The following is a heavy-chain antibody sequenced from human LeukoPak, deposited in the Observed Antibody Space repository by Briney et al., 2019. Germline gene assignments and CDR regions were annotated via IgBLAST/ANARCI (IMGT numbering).Heavy chain of an antibody. CDR3: AKASRRHCGTTICYTLDY. D-gene: IGHD2-2*02. CDR1: GFIFSSYD. J-gene: IGHJ4*02. Sequence: GGTLRLPCAASGFIFSSYDMSWVRQARGKGLEWVSTISGRGGTTNFADAVKGRFTIARENSKNTLYLQMNSLRAADTAKYYCAKASRRHCGTTICYTLDYWGQGTLVTVSS. CDR2: ISGRGGTT. V-gene: IGHV3-23*01.